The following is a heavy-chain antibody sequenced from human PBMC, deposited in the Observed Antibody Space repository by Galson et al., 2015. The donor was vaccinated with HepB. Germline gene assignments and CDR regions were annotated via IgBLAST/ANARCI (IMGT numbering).Heavy chain of an antibody. CDR2: VSGSGGSA. J-gene: IGHJ4*02. D-gene: IGHD2-2*01. CDR1: GFTFSNYA. Sequence: SLRLSCAASGFTFSNYAMSWVRQSPGKGLEWVSGVSGSGGSAYYADSVKGRFTISRDNSKNTLYLQMNSLRAEDTAVYYCAKGGGVVPVASGDFWGQGTLVTVSS. CDR3: AKGGGVVPVASGDF. V-gene: IGHV3-23*01.